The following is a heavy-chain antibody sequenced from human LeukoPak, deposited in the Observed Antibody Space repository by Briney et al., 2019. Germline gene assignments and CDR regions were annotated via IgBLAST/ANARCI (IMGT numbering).Heavy chain of an antibody. CDR3: ARARGRDGYNRFDY. CDR2: INHSGST. Sequence: GSLRLSCTASGFTFGDYTMSWFRQPPGKGLEWIGEINHSGSTNYNPSLKSRVTISVDTSKNQFSLKLSSVTAADTAVYYCARARGRDGYNRFDYWGQGTLVTVSS. D-gene: IGHD5-24*01. CDR1: GFTFGDYT. V-gene: IGHV4-34*01. J-gene: IGHJ4*02.